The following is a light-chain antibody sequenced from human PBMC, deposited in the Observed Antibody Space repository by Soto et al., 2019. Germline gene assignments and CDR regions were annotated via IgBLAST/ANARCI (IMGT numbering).Light chain of an antibody. J-gene: IGKJ4*01. CDR3: QQYYSTLT. Sequence: DIVMTQSPDSLAVSLGERATVNCKSSQSVLYSSNNKNYLAWYQQKPGQPPKLLIYWASSRESGVPDRFSGGGSWTHFSLTISSLQAEDVAVYYCQQYYSTLTFDGGTKVDIK. CDR1: QSVLYSSNNKNY. V-gene: IGKV4-1*01. CDR2: WAS.